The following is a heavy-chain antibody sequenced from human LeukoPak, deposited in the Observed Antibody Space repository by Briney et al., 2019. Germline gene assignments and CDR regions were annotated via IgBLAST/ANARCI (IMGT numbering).Heavy chain of an antibody. Sequence: GGSLRLSCAASGFTFSSYAMHWVRQAPGKGLEWVAVISYDGSNKYYADSVKGRFTISRDNSKNTLYLQMNSLRAEDTAVYYCARGSRCSSTSCNDAFDIWGQGTMVTVSS. CDR3: ARGSRCSSTSCNDAFDI. CDR2: ISYDGSNK. CDR1: GFTFSSYA. J-gene: IGHJ3*02. V-gene: IGHV3-30-3*01. D-gene: IGHD2-2*01.